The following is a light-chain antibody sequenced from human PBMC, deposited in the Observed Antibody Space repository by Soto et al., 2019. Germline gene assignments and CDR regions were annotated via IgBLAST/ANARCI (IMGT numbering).Light chain of an antibody. CDR1: PIISTI. CDR2: GAS. Sequence: ATLPVSPGDRATLSCMASPIISTILAWYQQKPGQAPRLLIYGASTRATGIPARFSGSGSGTEFTLTISSLQSEDCAVYYCQQYENRPQTFGQGTKVDTK. V-gene: IGKV3-15*01. J-gene: IGKJ1*01. CDR3: QQYENRPQT.